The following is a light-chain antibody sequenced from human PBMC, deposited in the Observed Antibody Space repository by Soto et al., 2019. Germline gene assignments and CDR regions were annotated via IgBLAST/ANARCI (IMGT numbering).Light chain of an antibody. Sequence: QSVLTQSPSASASLGASVKLTCTLSSGHSSYAIAWHQQQPEKGPRYLMKLNSDGSHSQGDGIPDRFSGSSSGAERYLTISGLQSEDEADYYCQTWGTGIHVVFGGGTKLTVL. J-gene: IGLJ2*01. CDR2: LNSDGSH. CDR1: SGHSSYA. V-gene: IGLV4-69*02. CDR3: QTWGTGIHVV.